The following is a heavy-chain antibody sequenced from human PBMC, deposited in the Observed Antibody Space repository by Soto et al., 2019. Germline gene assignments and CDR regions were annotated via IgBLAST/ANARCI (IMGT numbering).Heavy chain of an antibody. CDR1: GYSFTSYW. CDR2: IYPGDSDT. V-gene: IGHV5-51*01. D-gene: IGHD3-3*01. CDR3: ARLRGREGYDFGHYYMDV. J-gene: IGHJ6*03. Sequence: GESLKISCKGSGYSFTSYWIGWVRQMPGKGLEWMGIIYPGDSDTRYSPSFQGQVTISADKSISTAYLQWSSLKASDTAMYYCARLRGREGYDFGHYYMDVWGKGTTVTVSS.